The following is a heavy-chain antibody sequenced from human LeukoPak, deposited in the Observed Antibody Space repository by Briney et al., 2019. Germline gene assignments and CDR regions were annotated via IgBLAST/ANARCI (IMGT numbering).Heavy chain of an antibody. D-gene: IGHD3-3*01. CDR2: ISSSGSTI. CDR3: ARRHYDFWSGEGY. Sequence: GGSLRLSCAASGFTFGDYYMSWIRQAPGKGLEWVSYISSSGSTIYYADAVKGRFTISRDNAKNSLYLQMNSLRAEDTAVYYCARRHYDFWSGEGYWGQGTLVTVSS. J-gene: IGHJ4*02. CDR1: GFTFGDYY. V-gene: IGHV3-11*04.